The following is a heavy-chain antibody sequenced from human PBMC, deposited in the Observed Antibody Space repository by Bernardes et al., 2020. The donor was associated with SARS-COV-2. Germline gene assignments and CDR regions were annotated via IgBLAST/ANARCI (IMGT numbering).Heavy chain of an antibody. CDR1: GYTFTSYA. V-gene: IGHV7-4-1*02. CDR2: INTNTGNP. J-gene: IGHJ4*02. CDR3: ARAGLYYDSSGYQTTEYYFDY. D-gene: IGHD3-22*01. Sequence: ASVKVSCKASGYTFTSYAMNWVRQAPGQGLEWMGWINTNTGNPTYAQGFTGRFVFSLDTSVSTAYLQISSLKAEDTAVYYWARAGLYYDSSGYQTTEYYFDYWGQGTLVTVSS.